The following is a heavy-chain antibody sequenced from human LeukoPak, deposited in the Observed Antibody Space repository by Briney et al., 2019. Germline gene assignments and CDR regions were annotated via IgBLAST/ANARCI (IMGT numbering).Heavy chain of an antibody. D-gene: IGHD3-9*01. CDR3: ARRLVTYGLDV. J-gene: IGHJ6*04. CDR2: ISSSSRYT. V-gene: IGHV3-11*03. Sequence: GGSLRLSCAASGFTFSDYYMTWIRQAPGKGLEWVSYISSSSRYTNYADSVKGRVTISRDNAKNSLYLQMNSLRAEDTAVYYCARRLVTYGLDVWGKGTTVTVSS. CDR1: GFTFSDYY.